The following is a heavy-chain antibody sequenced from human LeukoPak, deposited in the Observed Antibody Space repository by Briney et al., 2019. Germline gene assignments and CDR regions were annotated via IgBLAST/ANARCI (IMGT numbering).Heavy chain of an antibody. CDR2: ISGSDGST. D-gene: IGHD3-22*01. CDR1: GFTFSSYA. Sequence: GGSLRLSCAASGFTFSSYAMSWVRQAPGKGLEWVSVISGSDGSTYYADSVKGRFTISRDNSKSTLYLQMNSLRAEDTAEYYCAKDKKYYDSSGSPYYYYGMDVWGQGTTVTVA. J-gene: IGHJ6*02. CDR3: AKDKKYYDSSGSPYYYYGMDV. V-gene: IGHV3-23*01.